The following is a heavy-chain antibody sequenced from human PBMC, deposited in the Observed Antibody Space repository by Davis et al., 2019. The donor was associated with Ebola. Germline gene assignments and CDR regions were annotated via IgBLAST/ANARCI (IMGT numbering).Heavy chain of an antibody. D-gene: IGHD2-21*02. Sequence: GESLKISCAASGFTFSSYWMSWVRQAPGKGLEWVANIKQDGSEKYYVDSVKGRFTISRDNSKNTLYLQMNSLRAEDTAVYYCARELYYCGGDCYHDYWGQGTLVTVSS. V-gene: IGHV3-7*01. CDR3: ARELYYCGGDCYHDY. CDR1: GFTFSSYW. CDR2: IKQDGSEK. J-gene: IGHJ4*02.